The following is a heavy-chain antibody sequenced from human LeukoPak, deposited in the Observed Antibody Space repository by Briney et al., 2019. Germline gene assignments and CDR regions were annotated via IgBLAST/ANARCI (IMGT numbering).Heavy chain of an antibody. CDR3: ARAYYYDSSGYYQHFDY. CDR2: ISAYNGNT. D-gene: IGHD3-22*01. Sequence: ASVKVPCKASGYTFSSDGIIWVRQAAGQELEWMGWISAYNGNTNYAQKLQGRVTMTTDTSTSTAYMELRSLRSDDTAVYYCARAYYYDSSGYYQHFDYWGQGTLVTVSS. CDR1: GYTFSSDG. J-gene: IGHJ4*02. V-gene: IGHV1-18*01.